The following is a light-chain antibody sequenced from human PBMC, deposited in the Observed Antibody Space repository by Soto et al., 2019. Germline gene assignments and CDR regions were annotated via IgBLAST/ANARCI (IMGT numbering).Light chain of an antibody. CDR1: QSVSSS. CDR2: DAS. Sequence: EIVLTQSPATLSLSPGERATLSCRASQSVSSSLAWYQQKPGQAPRLLIYDASNRATGIPARFSGSGSGTDFPLIISSLEPEDFAVYYCQQRSSWPPKFTFGPGTKVDIK. V-gene: IGKV3-11*01. CDR3: QQRSSWPPKFT. J-gene: IGKJ3*01.